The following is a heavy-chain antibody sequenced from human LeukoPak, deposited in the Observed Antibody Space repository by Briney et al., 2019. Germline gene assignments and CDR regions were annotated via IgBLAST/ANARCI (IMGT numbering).Heavy chain of an antibody. CDR2: ISGDGSIT. J-gene: IGHJ4*01. V-gene: IGHV3-74*01. CDR1: GFTISGYW. D-gene: IGHD3-10*01. CDR3: ARGRAGNYYNHNDY. Sequence: GGSLRLSCAASGFTISGYWMHWVRQAPGKGLVWVSRISGDGSITAYADSVKGRFTISRDNAKNALYLQMNSLRAEDTAVYYCARGRAGNYYNHNDYWGQGTLVTSP.